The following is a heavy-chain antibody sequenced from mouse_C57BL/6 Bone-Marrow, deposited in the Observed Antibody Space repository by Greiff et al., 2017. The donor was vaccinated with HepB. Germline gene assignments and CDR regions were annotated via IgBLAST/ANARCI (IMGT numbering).Heavy chain of an antibody. Sequence: EVKLMESGAELVKPGASVKLSCTASGFNIKDYYMHWVKQRTEQGLEWIGRIDPEDGETKYAPKFQGKATITADPSSNTAYLQLSSLTSEDSAVYYCAYYGSSPLYWYFDVWGTGTTVTVSS. J-gene: IGHJ1*03. D-gene: IGHD1-1*01. CDR1: GFNIKDYY. CDR3: AYYGSSPLYWYFDV. CDR2: IDPEDGET. V-gene: IGHV14-2*01.